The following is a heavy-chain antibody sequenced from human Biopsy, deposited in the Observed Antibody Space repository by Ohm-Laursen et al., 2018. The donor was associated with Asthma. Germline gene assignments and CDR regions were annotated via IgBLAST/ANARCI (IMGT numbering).Heavy chain of an antibody. CDR3: ARTHERWTSIQDDALDI. Sequence: SLRLSCTASGFSFGSYGMHWVRQAPGKGLEWVAVMSFDGRQTYYGDSVKGRFTLSRDNSRNTPYLQMNSLRVEDTAIYYCARTHERWTSIQDDALDIWGQGTMVIVSS. V-gene: IGHV3-30*03. CDR2: MSFDGRQT. CDR1: GFSFGSYG. J-gene: IGHJ3*02. D-gene: IGHD4-23*01.